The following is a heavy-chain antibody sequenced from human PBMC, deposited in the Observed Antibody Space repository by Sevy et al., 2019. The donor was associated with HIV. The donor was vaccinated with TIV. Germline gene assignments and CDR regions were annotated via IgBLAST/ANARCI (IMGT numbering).Heavy chain of an antibody. CDR2: ISYRTTT. CDR1: GGSVSSGDYY. J-gene: IGHJ4*02. D-gene: IGHD1-7*01. CDR3: AREKMTGTVDPTHGFDF. V-gene: IGHV4-61*08. Sequence: SETLSLTCSVSGGSVSSGDYYWGWIRQSPGKGLECIGYISYRTTTNYNPSLKSRVTISVDSSKNQFSLRLTSVTAADTAIYYCAREKMTGTVDPTHGFDFWGQGALVTVSS.